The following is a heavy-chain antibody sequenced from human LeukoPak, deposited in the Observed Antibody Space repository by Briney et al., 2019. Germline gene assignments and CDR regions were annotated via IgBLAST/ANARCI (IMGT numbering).Heavy chain of an antibody. CDR1: GFTFSSYS. Sequence: GGSLRLSCAASGFTFSSYSMNWVRQAPGKGLEWVSSISSSSSYTYYADSVKGRFTISRDNAKNSLYLQMNSLRAEDTAVYYCASSPPVFVAVAGTGSSYWGQGTLVTVSS. V-gene: IGHV3-21*01. D-gene: IGHD6-19*01. CDR2: ISSSSSYT. CDR3: ASSPPVFVAVAGTGSSY. J-gene: IGHJ4*02.